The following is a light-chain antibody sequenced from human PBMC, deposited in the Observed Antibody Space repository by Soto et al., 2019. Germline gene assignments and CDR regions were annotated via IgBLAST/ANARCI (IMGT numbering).Light chain of an antibody. CDR3: CSYAGSYTLV. Sequence: QSVLTQPRSVSGSPGQSVTLSCTGTSNDVGGYHYVSWYQHHPGKAPKIIIYDVNKRPSGVPDRFSGSKSGNTASLTISGLQTEDEADYYCCSYAGSYTLVFGGGTKLTVL. J-gene: IGLJ2*01. CDR1: SNDVGGYHY. V-gene: IGLV2-11*01. CDR2: DVN.